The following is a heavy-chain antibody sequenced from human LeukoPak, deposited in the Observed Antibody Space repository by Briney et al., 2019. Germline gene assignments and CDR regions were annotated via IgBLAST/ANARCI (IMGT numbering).Heavy chain of an antibody. V-gene: IGHV3-9*01. J-gene: IGHJ4*02. Sequence: PGGSLRLSCAASGFTFDDYAMHWVRQAPGKGLESVSGITWNSGSTDYVDSVKGRFTISRDNAKNSLYLQMNSLRAEDTAVYYCARGFTGWFGELSPPFWGQGTLVTVSS. CDR2: ITWNSGST. CDR3: ARGFTGWFGELSPPF. CDR1: GFTFDDYA. D-gene: IGHD3-10*01.